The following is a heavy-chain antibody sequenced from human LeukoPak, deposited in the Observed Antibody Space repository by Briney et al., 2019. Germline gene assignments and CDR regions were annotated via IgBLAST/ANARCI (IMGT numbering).Heavy chain of an antibody. D-gene: IGHD3-10*01. V-gene: IGHV1-2*02. CDR3: AGLGSTMEGRIDP. Sequence: ASVKVSCKASGYFFTGYHVHWVRQAPGQGLDWMGRIYIDSGDANFAQKFQGRVTMTRDTSSSTVYMELSSLTSADPAVYYCAGLGSTMEGRIDPWGQGTPVTVSS. CDR2: IYIDSGDA. CDR1: GYFFTGYH. J-gene: IGHJ5*02.